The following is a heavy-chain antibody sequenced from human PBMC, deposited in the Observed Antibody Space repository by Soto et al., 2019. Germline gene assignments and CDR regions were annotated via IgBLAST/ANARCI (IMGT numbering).Heavy chain of an antibody. Sequence: QVQLQESGSRLVRPSQTLSGGSVNSGGYSWSWIRQPPGKGLEWIGFISPSGSPAYNPSLKSRVTISVDRSNNQISLELSSVTAADTAVYYCARGVLAWGPGTLVTVSS. CDR1: GGSVNSGGYS. D-gene: IGHD2-8*01. J-gene: IGHJ5*02. V-gene: IGHV4-30-2*01. CDR2: ISPSGSP. CDR3: ARGVLA.